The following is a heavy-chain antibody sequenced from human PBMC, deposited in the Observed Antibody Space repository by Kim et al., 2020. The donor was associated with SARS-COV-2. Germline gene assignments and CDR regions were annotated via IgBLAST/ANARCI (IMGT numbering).Heavy chain of an antibody. D-gene: IGHD6-19*01. V-gene: IGHV3-21*01. CDR1: GFTFSSYS. CDR3: ATVAGNPPEWYFDY. CDR2: ISSSSSYI. J-gene: IGHJ4*02. Sequence: GGSLRLSCAASGFTFSSYSMNWVRQAPGKGLEWVSSISSSSSYIYYADSVKGRFTISRDNAKNSLYLQMNSLRAEDTAVYYCATVAGNPPEWYFDYWGQGTLVTVSS.